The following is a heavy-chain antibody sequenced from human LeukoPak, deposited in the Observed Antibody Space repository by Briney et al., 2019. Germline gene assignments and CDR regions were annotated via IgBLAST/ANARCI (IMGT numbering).Heavy chain of an antibody. Sequence: GGSLRLSCAASGFTFSSYAMSWVRQAPGKGLEWVSSISSSSSYIYYADSVKGRFTISRDNAKNSLYLQMNSLRAEDTAVYYCARGEDFWSGYYTWNWFDPWGQGTLVTVSS. CDR3: ARGEDFWSGYYTWNWFDP. J-gene: IGHJ5*02. CDR1: GFTFSSYA. D-gene: IGHD3-3*01. V-gene: IGHV3-21*01. CDR2: ISSSSSYI.